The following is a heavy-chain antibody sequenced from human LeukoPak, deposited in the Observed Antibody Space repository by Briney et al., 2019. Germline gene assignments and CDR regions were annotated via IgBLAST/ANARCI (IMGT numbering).Heavy chain of an antibody. D-gene: IGHD6-13*01. V-gene: IGHV4-4*07. J-gene: IGHJ6*03. Sequence: SETLSLTCTVSGGSISSYYWSWIRQPAGKGLEWIGRIYTSGSTNYNPSLKSRVTMSVDTSKDQFSLKLSSVTAADTAVYYCARGAIAAAGARHYYYYYMDVWGKGTTVTVSS. CDR2: IYTSGST. CDR3: ARGAIAAAGARHYYYYYMDV. CDR1: GGSISSYY.